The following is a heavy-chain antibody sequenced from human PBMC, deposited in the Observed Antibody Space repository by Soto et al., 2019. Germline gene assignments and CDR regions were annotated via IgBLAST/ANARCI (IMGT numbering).Heavy chain of an antibody. CDR3: ARVGSSGWSPDY. CDR2: IFYSGST. D-gene: IGHD3-22*01. CDR1: GGSISGHY. Sequence: QVQLQESGPGLVKPSGTLSLTCTVSGGSISGHYWIWIRQSPGKRLEWIGYIFYSGSTNYNPSLKNRVSLSVDTSKNQFSLRLTAVTAADTAVYYCARVGSSGWSPDYWGQGTLVTVSS. V-gene: IGHV4-59*11. J-gene: IGHJ4*02.